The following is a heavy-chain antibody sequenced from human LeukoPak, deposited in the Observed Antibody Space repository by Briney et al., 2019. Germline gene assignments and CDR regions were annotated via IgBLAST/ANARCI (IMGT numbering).Heavy chain of an antibody. V-gene: IGHV3-7*04. Sequence: PGGSLRLSCAASGFTFSSYWMSWVRQAPGKGLEWVANIDLDGTDKYYVDSVKGRFTISRDNAKNSLYLQMNSLRAEDTAVYYCARINGGGYFDYWGQGTLVTVSS. J-gene: IGHJ4*02. CDR2: IDLDGTDK. CDR3: ARINGGGYFDY. CDR1: GFTFSSYW. D-gene: IGHD3-16*01.